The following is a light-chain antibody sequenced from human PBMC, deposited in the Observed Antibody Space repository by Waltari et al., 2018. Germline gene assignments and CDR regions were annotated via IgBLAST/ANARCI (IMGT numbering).Light chain of an antibody. CDR3: QQYKTYPWT. V-gene: IGKV1-5*03. J-gene: IGKJ1*01. Sequence: DIQMNQSPSTLSPSVGDRVTITCRASQSIAIWLAWYQQKPGKAPNLLIYEASNLGSGVPSRFSGSGSGTQFTLTISSLQPDDFATYYRQQYKTYPWTFGQGTKVEIK. CDR1: QSIAIW. CDR2: EAS.